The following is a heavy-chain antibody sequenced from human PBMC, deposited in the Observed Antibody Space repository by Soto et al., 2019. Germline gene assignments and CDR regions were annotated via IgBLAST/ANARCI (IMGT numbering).Heavy chain of an antibody. J-gene: IGHJ6*02. CDR3: AREETAWPLAYGLDV. D-gene: IGHD2-21*02. Sequence: GGSLRLSCAASGFTFGSYSMHWVRQAPGKGLEWVSSLSSSGDTYYADSLKGRLTISRDYAKNSLSLQMNSLRAEDTAVYYCAREETAWPLAYGLDVWGQGTTVTVSS. V-gene: IGHV3-21*01. CDR2: LSSSGDT. CDR1: GFTFGSYS.